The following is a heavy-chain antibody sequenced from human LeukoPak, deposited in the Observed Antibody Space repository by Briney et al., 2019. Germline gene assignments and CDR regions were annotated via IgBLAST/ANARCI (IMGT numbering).Heavy chain of an antibody. Sequence: GGSLRLSCAASGFTFSSYAMSWVRQAPGKGLEWVSAISGSGGSTYYADSVKGRFTISRDNSKNTLYLQMNSLRAEDTAVYYCAKSAILRFLEWSEQYYFDYWGQGTLVTVSS. V-gene: IGHV3-23*01. CDR3: AKSAILRFLEWSEQYYFDY. CDR1: GFTFSSYA. CDR2: ISGSGGST. J-gene: IGHJ4*02. D-gene: IGHD3-3*01.